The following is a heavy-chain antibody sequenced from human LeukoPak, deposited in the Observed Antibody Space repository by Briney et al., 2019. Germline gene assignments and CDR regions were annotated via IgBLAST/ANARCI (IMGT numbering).Heavy chain of an antibody. CDR1: GFTVSSNY. Sequence: GGSLRLSCAASGFTVSSNYMSWVRQAPGKGLEWVSVIYSGGSTYYADSVMGRFTISRDNSKNTLYLQMNSLRAEDTAVYYCARDNRGSYYYWGQGTLVTVSS. CDR3: ARDNRGSYYY. V-gene: IGHV3-66*02. CDR2: IYSGGST. D-gene: IGHD1-26*01. J-gene: IGHJ4*02.